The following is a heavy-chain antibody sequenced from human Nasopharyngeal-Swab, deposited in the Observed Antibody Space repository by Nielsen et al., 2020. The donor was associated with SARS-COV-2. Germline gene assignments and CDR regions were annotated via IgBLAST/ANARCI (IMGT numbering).Heavy chain of an antibody. CDR1: GFTFRSYW. J-gene: IGHJ4*02. CDR3: ARDTGTRY. D-gene: IGHD1-1*01. V-gene: IGHV3-74*01. Sequence: GGSLRLSCAASGFTFRSYWMHWVRQAPGKGLVWVSRIKSDGSSTNYADSVKGRFTISRDNAKNSLYLQMNSLRAEDTAVYYCARDTGTRYWGQGTLVTVSS. CDR2: IKSDGSST.